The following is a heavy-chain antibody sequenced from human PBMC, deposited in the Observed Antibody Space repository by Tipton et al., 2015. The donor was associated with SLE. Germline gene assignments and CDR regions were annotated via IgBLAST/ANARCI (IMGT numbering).Heavy chain of an antibody. CDR3: ATMRDY. Sequence: LSLTCAASGFIFSSYAMYWARQAPGKGLEWVAYIRYDGSYKYYVDSVKGRFTISRDNSKNTVYLEMNNLRPEDTAVYYCATMRDYWGQGTLVTVSS. V-gene: IGHV3-30*02. J-gene: IGHJ4*02. CDR1: GFIFSSYA. CDR2: IRYDGSYK.